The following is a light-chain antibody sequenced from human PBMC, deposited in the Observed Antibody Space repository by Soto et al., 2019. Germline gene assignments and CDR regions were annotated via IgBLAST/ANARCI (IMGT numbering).Light chain of an antibody. CDR2: DVT. J-gene: IGLJ1*01. V-gene: IGLV2-14*01. CDR1: NRDVGGYNY. CDR3: SSYRTSNTLV. Sequence: QACPGQPRSVSWSPGQSITISCTGSNRDVGGYNYVSWYQQNPGKAPKLMIYDVTNRPSGVSNRFSGSKSGNTASLTISGLQAEDEADYYCSSYRTSNTLVFGTGTKVTVL.